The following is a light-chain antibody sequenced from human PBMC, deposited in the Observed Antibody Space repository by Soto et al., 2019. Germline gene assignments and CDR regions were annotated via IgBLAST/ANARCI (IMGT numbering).Light chain of an antibody. Sequence: DIQMTQSPSVLSASVGDRVTITCRASQSIGKHLNWYQQKPGKAPNLLIYAASNLQSGVPSRFSGSGSGTDFTLTISSLQPEDFATYYCQQANSFPITFGQGTRLEIK. CDR1: QSIGKH. CDR2: AAS. V-gene: IGKV1-39*01. J-gene: IGKJ5*01. CDR3: QQANSFPIT.